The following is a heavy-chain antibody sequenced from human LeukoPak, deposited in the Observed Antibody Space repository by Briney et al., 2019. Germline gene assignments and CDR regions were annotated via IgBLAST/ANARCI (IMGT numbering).Heavy chain of an antibody. V-gene: IGHV3-23*01. CDR1: GFTFSSYA. CDR2: ISGSGGST. CDR3: AGNVLRFLEWPQYYFDY. D-gene: IGHD3-3*01. Sequence: GGSLRLSCAASGFTFSSYAMSWVRQAPGKGLEWVSAISGSGGSTYYADSVKGRFTISRDNSKNTLYLQMNSLRAEDAAVYYCAGNVLRFLEWPQYYFDYWGQGTLVTASS. J-gene: IGHJ4*02.